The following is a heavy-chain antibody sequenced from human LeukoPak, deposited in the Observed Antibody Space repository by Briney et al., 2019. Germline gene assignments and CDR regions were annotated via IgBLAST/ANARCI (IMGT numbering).Heavy chain of an antibody. CDR2: INHSGST. D-gene: IGHD4-17*01. J-gene: IGHJ6*03. Sequence: SETLSLTCAVYGGSFSGYYWSWIRQPPGKGLEWIGEINHSGSTNYNPSLKSRVTISVDTSKNQFSLKLSSVTAADTAVYYRARGPSMTTVTTRARYYYYMDVWGKGTTVTVSS. V-gene: IGHV4-34*01. CDR3: ARGPSMTTVTTRARYYYYMDV. CDR1: GGSFSGYY.